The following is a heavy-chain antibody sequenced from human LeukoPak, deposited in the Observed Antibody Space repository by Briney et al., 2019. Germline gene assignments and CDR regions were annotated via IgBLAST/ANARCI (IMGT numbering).Heavy chain of an antibody. CDR2: IYYSGST. CDR3: ARANHYYDSGGLPLPFDY. D-gene: IGHD3-22*01. CDR1: GGSISSGGYY. V-gene: IGHV4-31*03. J-gene: IGHJ4*02. Sequence: PSQTLSLTCTVSGGSISSGGYYWSWIRQHPGKGLEWIGYIYYSGSTYYNPSLKSRVTISVDTSKNQFSLKLSSVTAADTAVYYCARANHYYDSGGLPLPFDYWGQGTLVTVSS.